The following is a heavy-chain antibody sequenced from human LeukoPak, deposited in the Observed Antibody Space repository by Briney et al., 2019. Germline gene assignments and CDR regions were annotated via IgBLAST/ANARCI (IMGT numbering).Heavy chain of an antibody. Sequence: SETLSLTCTVSGGSISSYYWSWIRQPPGKGLEWIGYIYTSGSTNYNPSLKSRVTISVDTSENQFSLKLSSVTAADTAVYYCARRDGGNPLDYWGQGTLVTDSS. V-gene: IGHV4-4*09. CDR3: ARRDGGNPLDY. CDR1: GGSISSYY. D-gene: IGHD4-23*01. J-gene: IGHJ4*02. CDR2: IYTSGST.